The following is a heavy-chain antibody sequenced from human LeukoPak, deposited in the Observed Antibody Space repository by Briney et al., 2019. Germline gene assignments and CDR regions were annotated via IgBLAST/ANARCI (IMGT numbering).Heavy chain of an antibody. CDR3: ARRRDFIDY. CDR2: SSSSGSTI. Sequence: PGGSLRPSCAASGFTLSDYYMSWIRQAPGKGLEWVSYSSSSGSTIYYADSVKGGFAISRDNAKNSLYLQMNSLRAEDTAVYYCARRRDFIDYWGQGTLVTVSS. J-gene: IGHJ4*02. V-gene: IGHV3-11*01. CDR1: GFTLSDYY. D-gene: IGHD3/OR15-3a*01.